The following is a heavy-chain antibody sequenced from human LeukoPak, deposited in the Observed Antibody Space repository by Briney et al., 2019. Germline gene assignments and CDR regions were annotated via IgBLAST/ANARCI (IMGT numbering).Heavy chain of an antibody. J-gene: IGHJ4*02. CDR1: GFTFRSYA. D-gene: IGHD3-10*01. V-gene: IGHV3-30*04. Sequence: GGSLRLSCAASGFTFRSYAMHWVRQAPGKGLEWVAVISHDGSNKYYADSVKGRFTISRDNSKNTLYLQMNSLRAEDTAVYYCTKEGYYGSGSFPDYWGQGTLVTVSS. CDR2: ISHDGSNK. CDR3: TKEGYYGSGSFPDY.